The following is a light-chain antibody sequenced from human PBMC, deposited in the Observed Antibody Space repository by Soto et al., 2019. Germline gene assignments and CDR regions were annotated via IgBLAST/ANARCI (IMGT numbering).Light chain of an antibody. CDR3: QQSYSTPRT. Sequence: DIQMTQSPSSLSASVGDGVTITCRASQSISSYVSWYQQKPGKAPKLLIYAASRLQSGVPSRFSGSGSGTDFTLTISSLQPEDFATYYCQQSYSTPRTFGQGTRLEIK. J-gene: IGKJ5*01. CDR2: AAS. CDR1: QSISSY. V-gene: IGKV1-39*01.